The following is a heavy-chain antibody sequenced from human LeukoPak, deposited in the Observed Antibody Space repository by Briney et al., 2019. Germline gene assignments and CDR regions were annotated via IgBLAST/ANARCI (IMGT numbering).Heavy chain of an antibody. CDR2: ISAYNGNT. CDR3: ARGGNYFRFDP. Sequence: ASVKVSCKASGYTFTNYIISWGRQAPGQGLEWMGWISAYNGNTNYAQKLQGRVTMTTDTSTATAYMELRSLRSDDTAVYYCARGGNYFRFDPWGQGTLVTVSS. V-gene: IGHV1-18*01. CDR1: GYTFTNYI. J-gene: IGHJ5*02. D-gene: IGHD1-26*01.